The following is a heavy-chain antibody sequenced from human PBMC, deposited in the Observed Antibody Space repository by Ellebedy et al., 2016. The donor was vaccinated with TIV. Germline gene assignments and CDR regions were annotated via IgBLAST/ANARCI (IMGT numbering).Heavy chain of an antibody. J-gene: IGHJ4*02. Sequence: GESLKISCEASGFTFQTYTMTWVRQAPGKGLQWVSSISGNLQFVNYTDSVKGRFTISRDNAKNSLYLQMDSLRAEDTAVFYCARDTAMNYWGLGTLVTVSS. CDR2: ISGNLQFV. V-gene: IGHV3-21*01. CDR3: ARDTAMNY. D-gene: IGHD5-18*01. CDR1: GFTFQTYT.